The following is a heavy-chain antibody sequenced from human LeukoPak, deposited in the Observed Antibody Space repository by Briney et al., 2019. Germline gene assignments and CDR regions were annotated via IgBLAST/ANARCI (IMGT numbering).Heavy chain of an antibody. D-gene: IGHD3-3*01. CDR2: INTDGSGT. CDR3: ARVGSSYDFWSGYSEKSQSNWFDP. Sequence: GGSLRLSCAASGFTLSSYWMHWVRHAPGKGLVWVSRINTDGSGTNYADSVKGRFTISRDNAKNSLYLQMNSLRAEDTAVYYCARVGSSYDFWSGYSEKSQSNWFDPWGQGTLVTVSS. V-gene: IGHV3-74*01. J-gene: IGHJ5*02. CDR1: GFTLSSYW.